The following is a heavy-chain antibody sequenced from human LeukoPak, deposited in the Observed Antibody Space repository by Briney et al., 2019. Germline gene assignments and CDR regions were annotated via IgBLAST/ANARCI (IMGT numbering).Heavy chain of an antibody. J-gene: IGHJ4*02. CDR2: IKTDGSFT. CDR3: ARSRSGYYEDY. D-gene: IGHD3-22*01. CDR1: GFTFSSYW. V-gene: IGHV3-74*01. Sequence: QAGGSLRLSCAASGFTFSSYWMHWVRQAPGKGLVWVSRIKTDGSFTGYADSVKGRFTISRDNAKNSLSLQVNSLSAEDTAVYYCARSRSGYYEDYWGQGTLVTVSS.